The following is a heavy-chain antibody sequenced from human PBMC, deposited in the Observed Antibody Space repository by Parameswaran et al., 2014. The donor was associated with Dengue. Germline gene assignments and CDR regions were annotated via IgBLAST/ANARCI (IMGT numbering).Heavy chain of an antibody. J-gene: IGHJ6*02. Sequence: WIRQPPGRGWSGWPGIKQDGSEKYYVDSVKGRFTISRDNAKNSLYLQMNSLRAEDTAVYYCARDPSIVARADAGYYYYFGMDVWGQGTTVTVSS. V-gene: IGHV3-7*03. CDR3: ARDPSIVARADAGYYYYFGMDV. D-gene: IGHD6-6*01. CDR2: IKQDGSEK.